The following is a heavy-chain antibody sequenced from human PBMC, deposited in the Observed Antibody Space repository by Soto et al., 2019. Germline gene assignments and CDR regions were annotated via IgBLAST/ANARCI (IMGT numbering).Heavy chain of an antibody. D-gene: IGHD3-22*01. CDR3: ASTYSSASSGYSALGD. Sequence: QVQLQESGPGLVKPSGTLSLTCAVSGASISSSSWWSWVRQSPEKGLEWIGEIHHSGSTNYKPSLESRGTIPVDQPKNQFSLKLSSVPAADTAVYCCASTYSSASSGYSALGDWGQGTPVTVSS. J-gene: IGHJ4*02. V-gene: IGHV4-4*01. CDR2: IHHSGST. CDR1: GASISSSSW.